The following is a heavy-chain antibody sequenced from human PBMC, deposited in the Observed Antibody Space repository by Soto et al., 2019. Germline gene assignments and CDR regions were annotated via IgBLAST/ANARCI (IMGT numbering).Heavy chain of an antibody. CDR2: IYPGDSDT. CDR1: GYSFRGYW. Sequence: GASKKISSKVSGYSFRGYWIGWVRQMPGKGLEWMGIIYPGDSDTIYSTSFQGQVTISADKSISTAYLQWSSLKASDTAMYYCARIWGGGPRDKDFDYWGQGTLVTVPS. J-gene: IGHJ4*02. V-gene: IGHV5-51*01. CDR3: ARIWGGGPRDKDFDY. D-gene: IGHD3-16*01.